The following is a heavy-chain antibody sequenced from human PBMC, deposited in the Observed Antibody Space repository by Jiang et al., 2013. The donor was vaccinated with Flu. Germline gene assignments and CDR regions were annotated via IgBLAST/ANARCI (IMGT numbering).Heavy chain of an antibody. Sequence: SGLVKPSQTLSLTCAVSGGSVSSGGSSWSWIRQPPGKGLEWIGYIYHSGNTYYNPSLKSRITISADRSKNQFSLKLSSVTAADTAVYYCAGYVVAARGGWFDPWGQGALVTVSS. V-gene: IGHV4-30-2*01. CDR3: AGYVVAARGGWFDP. J-gene: IGHJ5*02. CDR1: GGSVSSGGSS. CDR2: IYHSGNT. D-gene: IGHD5-12*01.